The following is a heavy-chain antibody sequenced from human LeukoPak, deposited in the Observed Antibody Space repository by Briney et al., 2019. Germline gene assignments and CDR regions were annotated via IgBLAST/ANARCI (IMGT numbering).Heavy chain of an antibody. Sequence: GGSLRLSCVVSGITFSTYTMNWVRQAPGKGLEWVSSIGPSGTNTHYADSVKGRFTISRDNAKNSLFLQMNSLRAEDTAVYYCAKTIFGVTHAFDIWGQGTMVTVSS. V-gene: IGHV3-21*04. CDR1: GITFSTYT. CDR2: IGPSGTNT. J-gene: IGHJ3*02. D-gene: IGHD3-3*01. CDR3: AKTIFGVTHAFDI.